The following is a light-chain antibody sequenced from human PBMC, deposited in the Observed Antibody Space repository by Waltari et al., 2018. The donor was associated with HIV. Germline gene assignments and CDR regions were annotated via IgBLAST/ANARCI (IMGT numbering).Light chain of an antibody. V-gene: IGKV1-39*01. Sequence: IQMTQSPSSLSASVVDSATIPFRASQSIRTYLYWYQQKPGKAPKLLIYAASSLQSGVPSRFSGSGSGTDFTLTISSLQPEDFATYYCQQSHSAPWTFGQGTKVEIK. J-gene: IGKJ1*01. CDR3: QQSHSAPWT. CDR1: QSIRTY. CDR2: AAS.